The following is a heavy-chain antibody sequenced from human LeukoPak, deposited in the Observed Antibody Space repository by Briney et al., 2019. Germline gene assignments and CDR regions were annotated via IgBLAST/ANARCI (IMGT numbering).Heavy chain of an antibody. V-gene: IGHV3-23*01. J-gene: IGHJ6*03. Sequence: GGSLRPSCAASGFTFISYAMTWVRQAPGKGLEWVSSISGIGGNTYYADSVKGRFTISRDNSKNTLYLQMNSLRAEDTAVFYCAKAKTPTVTTLYYYYMDVWGKGTTVTVSS. D-gene: IGHD4-17*01. CDR1: GFTFISYA. CDR2: ISGIGGNT. CDR3: AKAKTPTVTTLYYYYMDV.